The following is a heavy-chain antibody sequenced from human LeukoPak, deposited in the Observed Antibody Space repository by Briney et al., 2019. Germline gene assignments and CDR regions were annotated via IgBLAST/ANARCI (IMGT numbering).Heavy chain of an antibody. CDR2: IWYDGSNK. J-gene: IGHJ5*01. CDR3: ARDPVLLWSGPGWFDS. Sequence: GGSLPQSLAASDFTFRSYRLPWFRQAPGKGLEWVAVIWYDGSNKYYADSVKGRFTISRDNSKNTLYLQMNSLRAEDTAVYYCARDPVLLWSGPGWFDSWGQGTLVTVSS. CDR1: DFTFRSYR. D-gene: IGHD3-3*01. V-gene: IGHV3-33*01.